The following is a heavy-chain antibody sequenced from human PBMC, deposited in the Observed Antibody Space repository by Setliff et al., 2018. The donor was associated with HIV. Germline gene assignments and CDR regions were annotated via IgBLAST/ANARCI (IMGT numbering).Heavy chain of an antibody. D-gene: IGHD7-27*01. J-gene: IGHJ3*02. CDR1: GGSFSDSY. CDR3: ARVSQDLLGAFDI. CDR2: ISHTGRA. Sequence: PSETLSLTCAVYGGSFSDSYYNRIRQPLGKGLEWIGEISHTGRANYNSSLKSRVIISVDSSKNQFFLKLTSVTAADTAMYYCARVSQDLLGAFDIWGQGTMVTVSS. V-gene: IGHV4-34*09.